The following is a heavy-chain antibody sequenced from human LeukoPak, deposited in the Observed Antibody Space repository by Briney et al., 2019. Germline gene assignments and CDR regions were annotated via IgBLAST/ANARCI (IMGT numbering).Heavy chain of an antibody. Sequence: GGSLRLSCAASGFTFSTHAMHWVRQAPGKGLDWVAYIWADGSDQEYADSVKGRFTISRDNSKKTVFLQMNSLRLEDTAVYYCATDPPGNGWALDYWGQGTLVTVSS. CDR3: ATDPPGNGWALDY. D-gene: IGHD6-19*01. CDR1: GFTFSTHA. J-gene: IGHJ4*02. V-gene: IGHV3-30*02. CDR2: IWADGSDQ.